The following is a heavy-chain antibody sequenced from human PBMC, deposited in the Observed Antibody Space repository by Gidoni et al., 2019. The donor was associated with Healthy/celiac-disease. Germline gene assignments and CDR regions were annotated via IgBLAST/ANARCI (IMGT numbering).Heavy chain of an antibody. Sequence: EVQLVESGGGLVQPGRSLRLSCAASGFPFHDYAMHWVRQAPGKGLGWVSGSSWNSGSIGYADSVKGRFTISRDNAKNSLYLQMNSLRAEDTALYYCAKDYMGYYYYGMDVWGQGTTVTVSS. CDR2: SSWNSGSI. CDR3: AKDYMGYYYYGMDV. J-gene: IGHJ6*02. CDR1: GFPFHDYA. V-gene: IGHV3-9*01.